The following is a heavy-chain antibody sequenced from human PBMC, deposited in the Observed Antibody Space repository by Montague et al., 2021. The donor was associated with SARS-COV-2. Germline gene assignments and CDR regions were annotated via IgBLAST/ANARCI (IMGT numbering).Heavy chain of an antibody. CDR1: GFTSGDYQ. J-gene: IGHJ4*02. CDR3: ARSPRGSGAGWLDY. Sequence: SLRLSCAASGFTSGDYQMTWVRQAPGKGLQWVSNINQDETAKTYADSVKGRFTISRDNAKNSLFLQMNSLKDEDTAVYYCARSPRGSGAGWLDYWGQGIRVTVSS. CDR2: INQDETAK. V-gene: IGHV3-7*01. D-gene: IGHD6-19*01.